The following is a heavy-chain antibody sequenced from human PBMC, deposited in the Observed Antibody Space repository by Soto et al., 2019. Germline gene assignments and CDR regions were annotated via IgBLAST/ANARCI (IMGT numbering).Heavy chain of an antibody. CDR3: AEAAVRVGELFWFDP. CDR1: GYTFTSYN. D-gene: IGHD4-17*01. CDR2: INPRGFFT. Sequence: QVQLVQSGAEVKKPGASVKVSCKASGYTFTSYNIHWVRQAPGQGLEWVGMINPRGFFTTYAQKFRGRDTMTGDTSTSVVYMELKNLRSEDTSMYYCAEAAVRVGELFWFDPWGQGTLVSVSS. J-gene: IGHJ5*02. V-gene: IGHV1-46*01.